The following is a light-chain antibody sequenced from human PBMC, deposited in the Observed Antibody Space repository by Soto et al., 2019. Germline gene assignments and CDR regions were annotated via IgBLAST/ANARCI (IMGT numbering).Light chain of an antibody. V-gene: IGLV7-43*01. CDR1: AGAVTSAYY. CDR3: LLYYGGAQVL. Sequence: QAVVTQEPSLTVSPGGTVTLTCASRAGAVTSAYYTNWLQQKPGQAPRALIYSTSEKHSWTPARFSGSLLGGKAALTLSAAQPEDEADYCCLLYYGGAQVLFGGGTQLTVL. J-gene: IGLJ2*01. CDR2: STS.